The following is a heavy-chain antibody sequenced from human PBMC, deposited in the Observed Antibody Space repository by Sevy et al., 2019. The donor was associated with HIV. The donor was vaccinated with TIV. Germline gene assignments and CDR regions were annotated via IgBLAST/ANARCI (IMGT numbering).Heavy chain of an antibody. V-gene: IGHV3-30*18. Sequence: GGSLRLSCTGSGFSFSYYGIHWVRQAPGKGLDWVALISHDGINEYYADSVKGRFTISRDNSKNTVYLEMNGLRNEDTAIYFCANAYSGSYSHSYLYALDVWGQGTTVTVSS. D-gene: IGHD1-26*01. J-gene: IGHJ6*02. CDR2: ISHDGINE. CDR1: GFSFSYYG. CDR3: ANAYSGSYSHSYLYALDV.